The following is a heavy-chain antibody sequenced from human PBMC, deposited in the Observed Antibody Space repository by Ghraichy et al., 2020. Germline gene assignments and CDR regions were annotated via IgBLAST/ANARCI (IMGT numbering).Heavy chain of an antibody. V-gene: IGHV4-59*01. D-gene: IGHD3-16*02. J-gene: IGHJ4*02. Sequence: SETLSLTCTVSGGSISSYYWSWIRQPPGKGLEWIGYIYYSGSTNYNPSLKSRVTISVDTSKNQFSLKLSSVTAADTAVYYCAGNYDYVWGSYRYKEGSDYWGQGTLVTVSS. CDR3: AGNYDYVWGSYRYKEGSDY. CDR2: IYYSGST. CDR1: GGSISSYY.